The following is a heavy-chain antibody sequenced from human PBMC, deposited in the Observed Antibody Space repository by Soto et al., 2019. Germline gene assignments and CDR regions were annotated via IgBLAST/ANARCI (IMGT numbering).Heavy chain of an antibody. Sequence: ASETLSLTCTGSGDSISSYYWTWIRQPPGKGREYIGYIYYSGRTYYNPSLKSRVTISVDTSKNQFSLKLSSVAAADTAVYYCARGHLGITTTGTWYDFDYWGQGTLVTVSS. CDR3: ARGHLGITTTGTWYDFDY. CDR1: GDSISSYY. CDR2: IYYSGRT. D-gene: IGHD2-15*01. J-gene: IGHJ4*02. V-gene: IGHV4-59*01.